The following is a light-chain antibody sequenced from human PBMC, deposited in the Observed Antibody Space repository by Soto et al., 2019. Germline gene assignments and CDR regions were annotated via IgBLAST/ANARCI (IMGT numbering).Light chain of an antibody. V-gene: IGKV3-11*01. Sequence: EIVLIQSPATLSLSPGERATLSCRASQSVGSYLAWYQHKPGQAPRLLISDASNRATGIPARFSGSGSETDFTLTISSLEPEDSAVYYCQQRSNWPSLTFGGGPKVEIK. CDR3: QQRSNWPSLT. CDR2: DAS. J-gene: IGKJ4*01. CDR1: QSVGSY.